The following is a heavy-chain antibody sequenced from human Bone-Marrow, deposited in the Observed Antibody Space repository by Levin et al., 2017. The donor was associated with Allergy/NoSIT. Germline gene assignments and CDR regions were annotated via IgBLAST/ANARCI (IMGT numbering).Heavy chain of an antibody. Sequence: GGSLRLSCAASGFTFNSYAMNWVRQAPGRGLEWVSSISGSGDDTHYADSVKGRFTIARDNSNKTLHLQMTSLKAEDTALYYCARGRWCRSNIPHNWFDPWGQGTLVTVSS. V-gene: IGHV3-23*01. J-gene: IGHJ5*02. D-gene: IGHD2-8*01. CDR3: ARGRWCRSNIPHNWFDP. CDR1: GFTFNSYA. CDR2: ISGSGDDT.